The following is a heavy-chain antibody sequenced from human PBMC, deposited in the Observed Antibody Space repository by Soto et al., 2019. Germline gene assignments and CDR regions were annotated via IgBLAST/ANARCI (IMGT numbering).Heavy chain of an antibody. V-gene: IGHV3-48*03. CDR3: ARLSVLVIAYYFDY. D-gene: IGHD2-15*01. J-gene: IGHJ4*02. CDR1: GFTFSSYE. CDR2: ISSSGSTI. Sequence: EVQLVESGGGLVQPGGSLRLSCAASGFTFSSYEMNWVRQAPGKGLEWVSYISSSGSTIYYADSVKGRFTISRDNAKNSLYLQMNSLRAEDTAVYYCARLSVLVIAYYFDYWGQGTLVTVSS.